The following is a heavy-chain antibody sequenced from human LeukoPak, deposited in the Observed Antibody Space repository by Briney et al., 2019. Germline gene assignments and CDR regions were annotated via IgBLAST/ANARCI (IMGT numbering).Heavy chain of an antibody. Sequence: GGSLRLSCAASGFTFSGSAMHWVRQASGKGLEWVGRIRSKANSYATAYAASVKGRFTISRDDSKNTAYLQMNSLKTEDTAVYYCTRLSKNNDYWGQGTLVTVSS. CDR3: TRLSKNNDY. J-gene: IGHJ4*02. D-gene: IGHD1/OR15-1a*01. V-gene: IGHV3-73*01. CDR1: GFTFSGSA. CDR2: IRSKANSYAT.